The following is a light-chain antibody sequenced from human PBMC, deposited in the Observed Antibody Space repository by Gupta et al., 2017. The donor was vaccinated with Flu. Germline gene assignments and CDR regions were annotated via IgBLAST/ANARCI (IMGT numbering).Light chain of an antibody. CDR3: QQSDSYPLT. J-gene: IGKJ3*01. CDR1: QDISKY. CDR2: DAS. Sequence: DVQMTQSQSSLSASVGDRVTITCQASQDISKYLHWYQQKPGKAPKLLIYDASNLETGVPSRFRGSGSGTHFSLTITSLQPEDIATYHCQQSDSYPLTFGHGTKVDIK. V-gene: IGKV1-33*01.